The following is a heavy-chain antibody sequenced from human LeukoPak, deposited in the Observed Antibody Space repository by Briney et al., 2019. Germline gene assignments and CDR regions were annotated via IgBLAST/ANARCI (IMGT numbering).Heavy chain of an antibody. CDR1: GFTFSSYA. CDR3: ARGLAVFRVRGVIGWFDP. CDR2: ISGSGDGT. J-gene: IGHJ5*02. V-gene: IGHV3-23*01. D-gene: IGHD3-10*01. Sequence: GGSLRLSCAASGFTFSSYAMSWVRQTPGKGLNWVSTISGSGDGTYYADSVKGRFTISRDNSKNTLYLQMNSLRSEDTAVYYCARGLAVFRVRGVIGWFDPWGQGTLVTVSS.